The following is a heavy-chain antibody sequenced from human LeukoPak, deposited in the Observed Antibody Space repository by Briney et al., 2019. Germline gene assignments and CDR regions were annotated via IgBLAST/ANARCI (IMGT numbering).Heavy chain of an antibody. Sequence: GGSLKLSCAASGFTFSGSAMHWVRQASGKGMEWVGRIRSKASSYATAYAASVKGRFTITRDDSKNAAYLQMNSLKTEDTVFYYWRERGDDAFDIWGQGTMVTVSS. CDR1: GFTFSGSA. D-gene: IGHD1-26*01. J-gene: IGHJ3*02. V-gene: IGHV3-73*01. CDR2: IRSKASSYAT. CDR3: RERGDDAFDI.